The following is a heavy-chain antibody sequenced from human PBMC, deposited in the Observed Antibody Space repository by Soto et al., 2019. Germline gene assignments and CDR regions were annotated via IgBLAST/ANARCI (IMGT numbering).Heavy chain of an antibody. CDR2: LSSSTSHT. CDR1: GFTFSDYY. D-gene: IGHD6-13*01. V-gene: IGHV3-11*05. J-gene: IGHJ4*02. Sequence: QVPLVESGGGLVKPGGSLRLSCAVSGFTFSDYYMTWIRQAPGKGLEWVSYLSSSTSHTNYADSVKGRFNISRDNAKNSLFLQMNSLRAEDTAVYDCARGRGAAADYFDFWGQGTLVTVSS. CDR3: ARGRGAAADYFDF.